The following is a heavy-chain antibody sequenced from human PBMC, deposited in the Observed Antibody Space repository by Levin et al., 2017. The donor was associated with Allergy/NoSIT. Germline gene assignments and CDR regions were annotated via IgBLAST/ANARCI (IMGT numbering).Heavy chain of an antibody. CDR1: GGSINNYY. Sequence: PSETLSLTCTVSGGSINNYYWNWIRQPPGKGLEWIGYIYYNGSTNYNPSLKSRVTISVDTSKNPLSLKLSSVTAADTAVYYCARQSRGEGAAADYWGQGTLVTVSS. V-gene: IGHV4-59*08. CDR2: IYYNGST. CDR3: ARQSRGEGAAADY. J-gene: IGHJ4*02. D-gene: IGHD6-25*01.